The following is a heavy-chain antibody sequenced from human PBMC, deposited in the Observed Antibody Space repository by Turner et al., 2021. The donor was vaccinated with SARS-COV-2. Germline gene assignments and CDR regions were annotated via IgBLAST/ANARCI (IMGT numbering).Heavy chain of an antibody. D-gene: IGHD1-26*01. CDR3: ARHSPELRGDYFDY. V-gene: IGHV4-39*01. CDR1: GGSLSSSSYY. CDR2: IYYSGST. Sequence: QLQMQESGPGLVKPSETLSLTCTVSGGSLSSSSYYWGWIRQPPGKGLELIGGIYYSGSTYYNPSLKSRVTISVDTSKNQFSLRLSSVTAADTAVYYCARHSPELRGDYFDYWGQGTLVTVSS. J-gene: IGHJ4*02.